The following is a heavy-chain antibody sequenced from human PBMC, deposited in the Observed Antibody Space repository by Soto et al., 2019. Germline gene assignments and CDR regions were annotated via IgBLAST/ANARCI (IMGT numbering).Heavy chain of an antibody. J-gene: IGHJ6*02. V-gene: IGHV3-53*02. CDR3: ARDRWGWEKGGYPHSNGMIV. Sequence: EEQLVETGGKLVQPGGSLRLSCVVSGFTVSSNYMSWVRQAPGGGLEWVSSIYGGGDTFDADSVKGRFTISKDSSQNTLYLQMSSLKADDSAVYYCARDRWGWEKGGYPHSNGMIVWGQGTTVTVSS. CDR2: IYGGGDT. CDR1: GFTVSSNY. D-gene: IGHD5-12*01.